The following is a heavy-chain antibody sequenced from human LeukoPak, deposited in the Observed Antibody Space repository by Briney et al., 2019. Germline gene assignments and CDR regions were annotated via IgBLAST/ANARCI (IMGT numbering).Heavy chain of an antibody. Sequence: GGSLRLSCAAPGFAFSNFAMGWVRQSPGKGLEWLSTINGGGNTTFYSDSVKGRFTTSRDNSKNTLYLHMDSLRPDDTATYYCTKELHVAVAVADYYYFYMDVWGRGTAVTVSS. CDR1: GFAFSNFA. D-gene: IGHD6-19*01. V-gene: IGHV3-23*01. J-gene: IGHJ6*03. CDR2: INGGGNTT. CDR3: TKELHVAVAVADYYYFYMDV.